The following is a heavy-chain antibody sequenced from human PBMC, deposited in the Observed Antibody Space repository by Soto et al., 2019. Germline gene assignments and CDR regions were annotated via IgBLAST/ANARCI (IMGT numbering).Heavy chain of an antibody. Sequence: SETLSLSCTVSGGSISSGSYYWGWIRQPPGKGLEWIGTIYYSGSTYYHPSLRSRVTLSVDTSKNQFSLKLTSVTAADTAVYYCARLEGYCSGGTCYRTSGWFDPWGQGTPVTVSS. J-gene: IGHJ5*02. V-gene: IGHV4-39*01. D-gene: IGHD2-15*01. CDR3: ARLEGYCSGGTCYRTSGWFDP. CDR2: IYYSGST. CDR1: GGSISSGSYY.